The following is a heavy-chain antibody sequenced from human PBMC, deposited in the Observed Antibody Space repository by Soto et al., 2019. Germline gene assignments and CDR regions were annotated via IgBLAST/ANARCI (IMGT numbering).Heavy chain of an antibody. CDR1: GDTFTSSG. V-gene: IGHV1-18*01. J-gene: IGHJ4*02. CDR2: ISANTGNT. D-gene: IGHD1-7*01. Sequence: GAVKVSCKTSGDTFTSSGMSWVRQAPGQGLEWMAWISANTGNTNYAQNLQGRVTVTTDTSTSTAYMELRGLRSDDSAVYYCTRCGHWTYASGYWGQGTLVTVSS. CDR3: TRCGHWTYASGY.